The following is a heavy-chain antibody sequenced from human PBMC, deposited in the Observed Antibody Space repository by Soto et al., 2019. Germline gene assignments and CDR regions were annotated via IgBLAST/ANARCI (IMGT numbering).Heavy chain of an antibody. CDR3: ARDFFRAGSIAVAGTGAYYYGMDV. V-gene: IGHV1-69*06. Sequence: GASVKVSCKASGGTFSSYAISWVRQAPGQGLEWMGGIIPIFGTANYAQKFQGRVTITADKSTSTAYMELSSLRSEDTAVYYCARDFFRAGSIAVAGTGAYYYGMDVWGQGTTVTVSS. D-gene: IGHD6-19*01. CDR1: GGTFSSYA. CDR2: IIPIFGTA. J-gene: IGHJ6*02.